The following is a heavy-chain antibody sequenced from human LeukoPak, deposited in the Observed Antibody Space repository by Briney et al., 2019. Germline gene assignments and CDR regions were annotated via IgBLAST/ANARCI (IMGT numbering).Heavy chain of an antibody. CDR2: IYYSGNT. V-gene: IGHV4-39*01. CDR3: ARFGGDYYGSGSHSRYYYYYMDV. D-gene: IGHD3-10*01. Sequence: PSETLSLTCTVSGVSISSSNSYWGWIRQPPGKGLEWIGSIYYSGNTYYNASLKSQVSISIDTSKNQFSLRLTSVTAADTAVYYCARFGGDYYGSGSHSRYYYYYMDVWGKGTTVTISS. J-gene: IGHJ6*03. CDR1: GVSISSSNSY.